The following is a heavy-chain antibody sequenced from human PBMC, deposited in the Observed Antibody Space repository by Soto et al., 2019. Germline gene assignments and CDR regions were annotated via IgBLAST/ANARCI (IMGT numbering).Heavy chain of an antibody. CDR1: GGSISPFY. CDR3: ARVGGVAARTFDY. V-gene: IGHV4-59*01. J-gene: IGHJ4*02. D-gene: IGHD2-15*01. Sequence: QVQLQESGPGVVKPSETLSLTCTVSGGSISPFYWSWVRQPPGKGLEWIGYLYYSGNTNYNPSLKSRVTISVDASKNQVSLRLTSVTAADTAVYYCARVGGVAARTFDYWGQGPVVTVSS. CDR2: LYYSGNT.